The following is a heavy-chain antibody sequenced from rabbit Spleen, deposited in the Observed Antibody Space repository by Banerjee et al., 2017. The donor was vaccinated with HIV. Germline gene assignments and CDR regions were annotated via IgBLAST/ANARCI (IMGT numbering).Heavy chain of an antibody. Sequence: QSLEESGGGLVKPGASLTLTCTASGFSFGNYWICWVRQAPGKGLEWIGCIHTRSGGSIYYATWAKGRFTISKTSPTTVTLQMTSLTAADTATYFCVRDGDGTNVFWYFNFWGPGTLVTVS. D-gene: IGHD7-1*01. J-gene: IGHJ4*01. CDR2: IHTRSGGSI. V-gene: IGHV1S40*01. CDR1: GFSFGNYW. CDR3: VRDGDGTNVFWYFNF.